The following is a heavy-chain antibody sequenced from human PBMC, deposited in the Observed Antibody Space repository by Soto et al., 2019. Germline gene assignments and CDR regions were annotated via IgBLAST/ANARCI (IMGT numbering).Heavy chain of an antibody. D-gene: IGHD1-26*01. CDR1: GYTFTTFG. J-gene: IGHJ4*02. Sequence: ASVKVSCKASGYTFTTFGITWVRQAPGQGLEWMGWISTYNGNTNYAQKLQGRVTMTTDTSTSTAYMELRSLRSDDTAVYYCARAHSGSYYVHWGQGTLVPVSS. CDR3: ARAHSGSYYVH. V-gene: IGHV1-18*01. CDR2: ISTYNGNT.